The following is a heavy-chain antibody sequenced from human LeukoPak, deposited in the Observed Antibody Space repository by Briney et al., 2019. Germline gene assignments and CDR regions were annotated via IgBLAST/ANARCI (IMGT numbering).Heavy chain of an antibody. D-gene: IGHD3-22*01. J-gene: IGHJ6*03. CDR2: ISSSSSYI. V-gene: IGHV3-21*01. CDR1: GFTFSSYS. Sequence: SGGSLRLSCAASGFTFSSYSMNWVRQAPGKGLEWVSSISSSSSYIYYADSVKGRFTISRDNAKNSLYLQMNSLRAEDTAVYYCARDSYYYDSSGQTRYYYYYYMDVWGKGTTVTVSS. CDR3: ARDSYYYDSSGQTRYYYYYYMDV.